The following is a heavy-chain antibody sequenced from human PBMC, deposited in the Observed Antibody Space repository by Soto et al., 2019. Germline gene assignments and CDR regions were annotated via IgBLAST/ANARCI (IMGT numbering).Heavy chain of an antibody. CDR3: ARAFSLDDAFDI. V-gene: IGHV4-30-2*01. Sequence: PSETLSLTCAVSGGSISSGGYSWSWIRQPPGKGLEWIGYIYHSGSTYYNPSLKSRVTISVDRSKNQFSLKLSSVTAADTAVYYCARAFSLDDAFDIWGQGTMVT. J-gene: IGHJ3*02. D-gene: IGHD3-16*02. CDR1: GGSISSGGYS. CDR2: IYHSGST.